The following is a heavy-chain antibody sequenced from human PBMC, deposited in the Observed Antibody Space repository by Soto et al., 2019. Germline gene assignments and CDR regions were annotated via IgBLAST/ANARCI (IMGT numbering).Heavy chain of an antibody. J-gene: IGHJ5*02. D-gene: IGHD2-15*01. CDR3: ARVGWFRGYWFDP. CDR1: GGSISRGGYS. V-gene: IGHV4-30-2*01. CDR2: IYHSGST. Sequence: SETLSLTCAVSGGSISRGGYSWSWIRQPPGKGLEWIGYIYHSGSTYYNPSLKSRVTISVDRSKNQFSLKLSSVTAADTAVYYCARVGWFRGYWFDPWGQGTLVTVSS.